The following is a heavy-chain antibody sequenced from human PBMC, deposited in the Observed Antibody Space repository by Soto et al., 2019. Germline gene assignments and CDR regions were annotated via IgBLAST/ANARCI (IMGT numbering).Heavy chain of an antibody. CDR3: ATAKNRGYSPFDY. V-gene: IGHV3-23*01. Sequence: GGSLRLSCTASGLAFRVQAMTWLRQTPGSGLQWISAISGLNTPYYADSLKGRFTISRDNSMNTVFLQIHSLSVEDTAVYFCATAKNRGYSPFDYWGRGTQVTVSS. J-gene: IGHJ4*02. CDR1: GLAFRVQA. D-gene: IGHD5-18*01. CDR2: ISGLNTP.